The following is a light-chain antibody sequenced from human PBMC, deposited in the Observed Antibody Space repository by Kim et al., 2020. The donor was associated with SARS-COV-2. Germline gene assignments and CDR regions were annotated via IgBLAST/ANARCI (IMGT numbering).Light chain of an antibody. Sequence: DIQMTQSPSSLSASVGDRVTITCRASQGITDHLGWFQQKPGKAPKFLIYAVSRLQSGVPSKFSGSGYGTDFTLTIYSLQPEDFATYYCHQYKNYPLTFGGGTKVDIK. V-gene: IGKV1-16*02. J-gene: IGKJ4*01. CDR2: AVS. CDR1: QGITDH. CDR3: HQYKNYPLT.